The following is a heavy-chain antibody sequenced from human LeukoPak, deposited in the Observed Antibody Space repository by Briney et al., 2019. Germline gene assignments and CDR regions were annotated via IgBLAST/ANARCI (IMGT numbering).Heavy chain of an antibody. V-gene: IGHV3-30-3*01. D-gene: IGHD6-13*01. CDR1: GFTFSSYA. CDR3: ARGSLATAGSYY. Sequence: GRSLRLSCAASGFTFSSYAMHWVRQAPGKGLEWVAVISSDGNNKYYADSVKGRFTISRDNSKSTLYLQMNSLRPEDTAVYYCARGSLATAGSYYWGQGTLVTVSS. J-gene: IGHJ4*02. CDR2: ISSDGNNK.